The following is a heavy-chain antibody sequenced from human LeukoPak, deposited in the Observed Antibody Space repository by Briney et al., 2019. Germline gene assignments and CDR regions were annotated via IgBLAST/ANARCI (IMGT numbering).Heavy chain of an antibody. V-gene: IGHV4-39*01. CDR1: GGSISGSSYY. CDR3: ASLWFGDLAYFDL. J-gene: IGHJ2*01. CDR2: IYMRGNT. D-gene: IGHD3-10*01. Sequence: PSETLSLTCTVSGGSISGSSYYWGWIRQPPGKGLEYVGSIYMRGNTYYNPSLKSRVTISVDMSKNQFSLKLSPVTVADTAVYYCASLWFGDLAYFDLWGRGTLVTVSS.